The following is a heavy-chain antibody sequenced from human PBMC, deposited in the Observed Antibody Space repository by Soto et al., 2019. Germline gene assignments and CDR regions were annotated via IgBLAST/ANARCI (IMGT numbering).Heavy chain of an antibody. CDR1: GYSISSGHY. Sequence: PSETLSLTCAVSGYSISSGHYWASIRQPPGKGLEWIGSFYYTGSSYYNPSLKSRVPISVDTSKNQISLKLRFVTAADTAVYFCARVGPSDYSNFEYWGQGRLVAVSS. D-gene: IGHD4-4*01. V-gene: IGHV4-38-2*01. J-gene: IGHJ4*02. CDR3: ARVGPSDYSNFEY. CDR2: FYYTGSS.